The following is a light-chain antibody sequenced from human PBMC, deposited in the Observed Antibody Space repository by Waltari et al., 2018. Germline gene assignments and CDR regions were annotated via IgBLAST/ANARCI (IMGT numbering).Light chain of an antibody. V-gene: IGLV3-1*01. CDR3: QAWDSNTVV. CDR1: KLGDKY. CDR2: QDT. J-gene: IGLJ2*01. Sequence: SYELTQPPSVSVSPGQTATITCSGDKLGDKYACWYQQRPGQSPTLVSYQDTKRPSGIPGRLSGSNSGNAATLTISGAQAMDEADYYCQAWDSNTVVFGGGTKLTVL.